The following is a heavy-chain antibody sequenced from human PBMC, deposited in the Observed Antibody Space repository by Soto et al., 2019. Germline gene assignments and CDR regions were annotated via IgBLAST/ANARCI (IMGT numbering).Heavy chain of an antibody. D-gene: IGHD3-10*01. J-gene: IGHJ6*02. CDR1: GGSFSGYY. CDR2: INHSGST. V-gene: IGHV4-34*01. CDR3: ARDQIGGSGSYYYYYGMDV. Sequence: SETVSLTCAVYGGSFSGYYWSWIRQPPGKGLEWIGEINHSGSTNYNPSLKSRVTISVDTSKNQFSLKLSSVTAADTAVYYCARDQIGGSGSYYYYYGMDVWGQGTTVTVSS.